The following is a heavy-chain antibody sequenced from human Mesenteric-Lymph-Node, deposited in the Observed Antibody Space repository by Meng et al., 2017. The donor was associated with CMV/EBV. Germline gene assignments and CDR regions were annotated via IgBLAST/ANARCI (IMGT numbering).Heavy chain of an antibody. D-gene: IGHD6-19*01. Sequence: GFTFSSYAMHWVRQAPGKGLEWVAVMSYDGSNKHHADSVKGRFTISRDNSKNTLYLEMNSLRPEDTAVYYCARDKESSGWYTGYFDYWGQGTLVTVSS. J-gene: IGHJ4*02. V-gene: IGHV3-30*04. CDR1: GFTFSSYA. CDR2: MSYDGSNK. CDR3: ARDKESSGWYTGYFDY.